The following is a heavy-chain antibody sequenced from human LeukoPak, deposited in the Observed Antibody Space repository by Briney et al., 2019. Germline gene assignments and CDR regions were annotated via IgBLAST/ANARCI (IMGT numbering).Heavy chain of an antibody. V-gene: IGHV1-69*06. D-gene: IGHD5-12*01. CDR1: GGTFSSYA. J-gene: IGHJ4*02. CDR2: IIPIFGTA. CDR3: ARGVHPGYSGNEGG. Sequence: SVKVSCKASGGTFSSYAISWVRQAPGQGLEWMGGIIPIFGTANYAQKFQGRVTITADTSTSTAYMELSSLRSEDTAVYYCARGVHPGYSGNEGGWGQGTLVTVSS.